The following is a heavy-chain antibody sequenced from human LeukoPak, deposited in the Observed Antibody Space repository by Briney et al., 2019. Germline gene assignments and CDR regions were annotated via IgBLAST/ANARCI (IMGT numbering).Heavy chain of an antibody. CDR3: ARDLFAGAHQVVDY. V-gene: IGHV1-46*01. CDR1: GGTFSSYT. CDR2: INPSGGST. J-gene: IGHJ4*02. Sequence: ASVKVSCKASGGTFSSYTITWVRQAPGQGLEWMGIINPSGGSTSYAQKFQGRVTMTRDTSTSTVYMELSSLRSEDTAVYYCARDLFAGAHQVVDYWGQGTLVTVSS. D-gene: IGHD1-26*01.